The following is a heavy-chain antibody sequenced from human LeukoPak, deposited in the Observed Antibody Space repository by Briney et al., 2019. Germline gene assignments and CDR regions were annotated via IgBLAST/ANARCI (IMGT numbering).Heavy chain of an antibody. J-gene: IGHJ2*01. CDR1: GFTFGTYG. Sequence: PGGSLRLSCAASGFTFGTYGMNWVRQAPGKGLEWVSYISSSGSTIYYADSVKGRFTISRDNAKNSLYLQMNSLRAEDTAVYYCARAPYDSSAHRYWYFDLWGRGTLVTVSS. CDR2: ISSSGSTI. CDR3: ARAPYDSSAHRYWYFDL. V-gene: IGHV3-48*04. D-gene: IGHD3-22*01.